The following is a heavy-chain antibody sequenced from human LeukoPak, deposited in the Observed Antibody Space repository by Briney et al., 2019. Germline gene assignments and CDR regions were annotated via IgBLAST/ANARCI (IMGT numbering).Heavy chain of an antibody. CDR3: TTDRWAFSSGYYDFDY. D-gene: IGHD3-3*01. CDR1: EFTFSSHA. CDR2: ISGGGEST. J-gene: IGHJ4*02. Sequence: PGGSLRLSCVASEFTFSSHAMNWVRQAPGKGLEWVSSISGGGESTYYADSVKGRFTVSRDDSKNTLYLQMNSLKTEDTAVYYCTTDRWAFSSGYYDFDYWGQGTLVTVSS. V-gene: IGHV3-23*01.